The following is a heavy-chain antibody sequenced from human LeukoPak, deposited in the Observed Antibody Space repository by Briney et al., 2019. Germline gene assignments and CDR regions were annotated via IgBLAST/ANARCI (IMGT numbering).Heavy chain of an antibody. D-gene: IGHD6-25*01. V-gene: IGHV3-23*01. CDR1: GSTFRYYG. J-gene: IGHJ6*02. Sequence: GGSLRLSCAASGSTFRYYGMSWVRQAPGKGLEWVSSLSGSGSSTHYADSVKGRFTISRDNSKNTLYLQMNSLRAEDTAVYYCAKGRGAAAADGMDAWGQGTTVTVPS. CDR2: LSGSGSST. CDR3: AKGRGAAAADGMDA.